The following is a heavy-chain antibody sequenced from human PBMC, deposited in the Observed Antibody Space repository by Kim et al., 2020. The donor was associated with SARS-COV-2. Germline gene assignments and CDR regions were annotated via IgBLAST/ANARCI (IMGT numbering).Heavy chain of an antibody. Sequence: NPSLHRRVAISLDTSNNQFSLKLTSVTAADTAVYYCARYLGGEGAFDIWGPGTIVTVSS. CDR3: ARYLGGEGAFDI. D-gene: IGHD3-9*01. J-gene: IGHJ3*02. V-gene: IGHV4-59*01.